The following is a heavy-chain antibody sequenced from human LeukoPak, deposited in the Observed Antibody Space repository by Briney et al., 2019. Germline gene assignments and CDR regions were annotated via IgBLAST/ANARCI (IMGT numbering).Heavy chain of an antibody. Sequence: SETLSLTCSVYGGSFSGYYWSWIRQPPGKGLEWIGEINHSGSTNYNPSLKSRVTISVDTSKNQFSLKLGSVTAADTAVYYCARGGVRDWFDPWGQETRVTVSS. CDR2: INHSGST. CDR3: ARGGVRDWFDP. J-gene: IGHJ5*02. V-gene: IGHV4-34*01. CDR1: GGSFSGYY. D-gene: IGHD2-8*01.